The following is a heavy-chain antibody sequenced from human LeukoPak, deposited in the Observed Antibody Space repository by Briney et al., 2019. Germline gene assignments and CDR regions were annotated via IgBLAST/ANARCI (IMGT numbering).Heavy chain of an antibody. Sequence: GASVKVSCKASGYTFGSYGVSWVRQAPGQRLEWMGWISAYNGNTNYAQKVQGRVTMTTDTSTSTAYMDLRSLRSDDTAVYYCARTIDYGDSEVLDYWGQGTLVTVSS. CDR3: ARTIDYGDSEVLDY. J-gene: IGHJ4*02. V-gene: IGHV1-18*01. CDR1: GYTFGSYG. CDR2: ISAYNGNT. D-gene: IGHD4-17*01.